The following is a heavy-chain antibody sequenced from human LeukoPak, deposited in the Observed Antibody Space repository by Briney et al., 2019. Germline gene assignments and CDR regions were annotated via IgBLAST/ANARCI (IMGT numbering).Heavy chain of an antibody. CDR1: GFTVSSNY. CDR3: ARSGSDSSSLTFDY. Sequence: GGSLRLSCAASGFTVSSNYMSWVRQAPGKGLEWVSVIYSGGSTYYADSVKGRFTISRDNSKNTLYLQMNSLRAEDTAGYYCARSGSDSSSLTFDYWGQGTLVTVSS. J-gene: IGHJ4*02. D-gene: IGHD6-13*01. V-gene: IGHV3-53*01. CDR2: IYSGGST.